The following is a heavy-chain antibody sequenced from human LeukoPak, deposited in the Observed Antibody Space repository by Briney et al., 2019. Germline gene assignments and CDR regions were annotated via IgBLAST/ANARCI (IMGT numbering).Heavy chain of an antibody. D-gene: IGHD3-10*01. CDR1: GFTFSSNW. Sequence: GGSLRLSCAASGFTFSSNWMSWVRQAQGKGMGGVANIKQDGSEKNYEDSVKGRFTISRDNSKNSLYLQMNSLRAEDTAVYYCARIWFGELWYWFYPWGQGTLVTVSS. CDR2: IKQDGSEK. V-gene: IGHV3-7*01. J-gene: IGHJ5*02. CDR3: ARIWFGELWYWFYP.